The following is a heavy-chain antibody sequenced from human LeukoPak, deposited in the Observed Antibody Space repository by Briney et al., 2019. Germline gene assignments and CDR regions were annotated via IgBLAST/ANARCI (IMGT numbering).Heavy chain of an antibody. J-gene: IGHJ6*02. D-gene: IGHD4-17*01. CDR1: GFTFSRYG. CDR3: AKVPTTVTFYYYYYGMDV. Sequence: PGGPLSLSCAASGFTFSRYGTHWVRQAPGKGLEWVAFIRYDGSNKYYADSVKGRFTISRDNSKNTLYLQMNSLRAEDTAVYYCAKVPTTVTFYYYYYGMDVWGQGTTVTVSS. CDR2: IRYDGSNK. V-gene: IGHV3-30*02.